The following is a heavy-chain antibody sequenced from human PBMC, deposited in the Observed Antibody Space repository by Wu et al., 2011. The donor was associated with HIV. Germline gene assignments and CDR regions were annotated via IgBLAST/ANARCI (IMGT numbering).Heavy chain of an antibody. D-gene: IGHD2-2*02. V-gene: IGHV1-69*14. CDR3: ARGRYCSSTSCYTGYYYYYMDV. CDR1: GGTFSSYA. CDR2: IIPIFGTA. Sequence: QVQLVQSGAEVKKPGSSVKVSCKASGGTFSSYAISWVRQAPGQGLEWMGGIIPIFGTANYAQKFQGRVTITADKSTSTAYMELSSLRSEDTAVYYCARGRYCSSTSCYTGYYYYYMDVWGKGTTVTVSS. J-gene: IGHJ6*03.